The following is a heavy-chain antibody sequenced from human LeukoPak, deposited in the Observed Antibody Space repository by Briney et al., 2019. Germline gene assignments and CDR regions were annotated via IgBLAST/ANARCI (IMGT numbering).Heavy chain of an antibody. CDR2: IYSGGNT. J-gene: IGHJ4*02. CDR3: AGRAGEYSHPYDY. CDR1: GFTFGDYA. Sequence: GGSLRLSCIASGFTFGDYAMSWVRQAPGKGLEWVSFIYSGGNTHYSDSVKGRFTISRDNSKNTLYLQMNSLRAEDTAVYYCAGRAGEYSHPYDYWGQGTLVTVSS. V-gene: IGHV3-23*05. D-gene: IGHD2/OR15-2a*01.